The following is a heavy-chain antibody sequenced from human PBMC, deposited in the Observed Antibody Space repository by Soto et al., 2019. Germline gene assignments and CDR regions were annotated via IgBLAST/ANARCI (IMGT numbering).Heavy chain of an antibody. CDR1: GFTFSSYG. Sequence: PGGSLRLSCAASGFTFSSYGMHWVRQAPGKGLEWVAVISYDGSNKYYADSVKGRFTISRDNSKNTLYLQMNSLRAEDTAVYYCAKDRRHYYDSSGYSQYFQHWGQGTLVTVSS. V-gene: IGHV3-30*18. J-gene: IGHJ1*01. CDR3: AKDRRHYYDSSGYSQYFQH. CDR2: ISYDGSNK. D-gene: IGHD3-22*01.